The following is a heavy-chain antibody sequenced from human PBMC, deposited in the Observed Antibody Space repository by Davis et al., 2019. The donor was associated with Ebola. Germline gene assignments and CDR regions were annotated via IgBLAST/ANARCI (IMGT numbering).Heavy chain of an antibody. Sequence: SGPTLVKPTQTLTLTCTFSGFSLSTSGVGVGWIRQPPGKALEWLAHIFSNDEKSYSTSLKSRLTISKDTSKSQVVLTMTNMDPVDTATYYCARSVYAISYYYYYMDVWGKGTAVTVSS. CDR3: ARSVYAISYYYYYMDV. CDR2: IFSNDEK. V-gene: IGHV2-26*01. D-gene: IGHD2-8*01. CDR1: GFSLSTSGVG. J-gene: IGHJ6*03.